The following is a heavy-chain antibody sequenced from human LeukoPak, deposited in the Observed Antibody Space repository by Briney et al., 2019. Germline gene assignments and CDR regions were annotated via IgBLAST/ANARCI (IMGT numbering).Heavy chain of an antibody. D-gene: IGHD3-3*01. Sequence: SETLSLTCAVYGGSFSGYYWSWIRQPPGKGLEWIGEINHSGSTNYNPSLKSRVTISVDTSKNQFSLKLSSVTAADTAVYYCASRSNTIYWFDPWGQGTLVTVSS. CDR1: GGSFSGYY. V-gene: IGHV4-34*01. J-gene: IGHJ5*02. CDR3: ASRSNTIYWFDP. CDR2: INHSGST.